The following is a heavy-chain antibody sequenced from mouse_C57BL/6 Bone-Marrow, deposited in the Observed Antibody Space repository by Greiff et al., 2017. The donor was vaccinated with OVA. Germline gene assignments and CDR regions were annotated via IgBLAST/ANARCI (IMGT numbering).Heavy chain of an antibody. CDR2: IHPNSGST. CDR3: ARSRYGNWYFDV. Sequence: VQLQQPGAELVKPGASVKLSCKASGYTFTSYWMHWVKQRPGQGLEWIGMIHPNSGSTNYNEKFKSKATLTVDKSSSTAYMQRSSLTSEDSAVYYCARSRYGNWYFDVWGTGTTVTVSS. D-gene: IGHD2-1*01. J-gene: IGHJ1*03. CDR1: GYTFTSYW. V-gene: IGHV1-64*01.